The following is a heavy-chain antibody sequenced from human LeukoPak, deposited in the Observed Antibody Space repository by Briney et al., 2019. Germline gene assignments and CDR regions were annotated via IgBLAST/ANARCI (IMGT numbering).Heavy chain of an antibody. Sequence: DSDPRYSPSFQGQVTISADKSISTAYLQWSSLKASDTAMYYCARHVVNTAMVSGYYYMDVWGKGTTVTVS. CDR2: DSDP. D-gene: IGHD5-18*01. J-gene: IGHJ6*03. CDR3: ARHVVNTAMVSGYYYMDV. V-gene: IGHV5-51*01.